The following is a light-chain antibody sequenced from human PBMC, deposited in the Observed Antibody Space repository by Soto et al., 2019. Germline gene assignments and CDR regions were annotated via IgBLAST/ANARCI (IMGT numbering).Light chain of an antibody. CDR3: HQYNNWPWT. J-gene: IGKJ1*01. CDR2: AAS. CDR1: QRVSSH. Sequence: ETVMTQSPGTLSVSPGDTATLSCRASQRVSSHLAWYQQKPGQAPRLLIYAASTRATGIPVRFSGSGSETEFTLTIRRLHSEDCALYYCHQYNNWPWTFDQGTKVEIK. V-gene: IGKV3-15*01.